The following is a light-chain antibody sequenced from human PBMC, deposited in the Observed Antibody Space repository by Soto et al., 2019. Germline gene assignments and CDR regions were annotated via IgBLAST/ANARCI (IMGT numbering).Light chain of an antibody. V-gene: IGLV2-14*01. Sequence: QSVLTQPASVSGSPGQSITISCTASSSAIGGFNYVSWYQQHPGKAPQLLIYEVSYRPSGVSNRFSGSKSGKTASLTISGLQAEDEADYYCSTYTSISTYVFGTGTKLTVL. CDR1: SSAIGGFNY. J-gene: IGLJ1*01. CDR2: EVS. CDR3: STYTSISTYV.